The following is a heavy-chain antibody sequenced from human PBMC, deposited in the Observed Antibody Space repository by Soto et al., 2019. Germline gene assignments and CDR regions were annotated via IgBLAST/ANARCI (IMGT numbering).Heavy chain of an antibody. D-gene: IGHD2-15*01. Sequence: QVQLVESGGGVVQPGRSLRLSCAASGFTFSSYAMHWVRQAPGKGLEWVAVISYDGSNKYYADSVKGRFTISRDNSKNXLXLXXNSLRAEDTAVYYCARMASFYCSGGSCSPPYGMDVWGQGTTVTVSS. V-gene: IGHV3-30-3*01. CDR1: GFTFSSYA. CDR3: ARMASFYCSGGSCSPPYGMDV. CDR2: ISYDGSNK. J-gene: IGHJ6*02.